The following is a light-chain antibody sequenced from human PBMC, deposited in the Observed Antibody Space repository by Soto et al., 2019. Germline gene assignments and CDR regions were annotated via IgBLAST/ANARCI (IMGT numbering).Light chain of an antibody. CDR2: SAS. Sequence: EIVLTQSPGTLSVSPGERATLSCRATQSLSRGYLAWYQKKPGQAPRLLIYSASNRATGIPDRFIGSGSGTDFTLTISRVEPEDFAVYYCQQYESPPPFIIGPGTKVDFK. J-gene: IGKJ3*01. CDR1: QSLSRGY. CDR3: QQYESPPPFI. V-gene: IGKV3-20*01.